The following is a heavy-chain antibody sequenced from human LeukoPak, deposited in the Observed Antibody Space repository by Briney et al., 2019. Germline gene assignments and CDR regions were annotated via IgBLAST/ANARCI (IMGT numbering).Heavy chain of an antibody. CDR3: ARDSYGGAIVGATTLDY. V-gene: IGHV3-33*01. J-gene: IGHJ4*02. CDR1: GFTFSSYG. Sequence: GGSLRLSCAASGFTFSSYGMHWVRQAPGKGLEWVAVIWYDGSNKYYADSVKGRFTISRDNSKNTLYLQMNSLRAEDTAVYYCARDSYGGAIVGATTLDYWGQGTLVTVSS. CDR2: IWYDGSNK. D-gene: IGHD1-26*01.